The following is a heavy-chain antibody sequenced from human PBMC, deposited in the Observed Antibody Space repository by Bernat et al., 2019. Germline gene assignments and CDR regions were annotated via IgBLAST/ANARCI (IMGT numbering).Heavy chain of an antibody. J-gene: IGHJ4*02. V-gene: IGHV3-30*02. CDR3: AREMNGRLAY. Sequence: QVQLVESGGGVVQPGGSLRLSCAASGFTFSTYGMHWVRQAPGKGMEWVAFSRFDGSNQYYADSEKGRLTVSRDNSKYTLFLQLNRVRPGDAAMYYCAREMNGRLAYWGQGTLVSVSS. CDR1: GFTFSTYG. CDR2: SRFDGSNQ. D-gene: IGHD1-1*01.